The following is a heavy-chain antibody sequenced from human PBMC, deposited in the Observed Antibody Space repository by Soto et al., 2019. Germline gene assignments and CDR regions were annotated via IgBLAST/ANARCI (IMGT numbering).Heavy chain of an antibody. CDR1: GFTFSSYG. D-gene: IGHD6-19*01. CDR3: AKECDIAVAGSYPLYFDY. J-gene: IGHJ4*02. CDR2: ISYDGSNK. V-gene: IGHV3-30*18. Sequence: QVQLVESGGGVVQPGRSLRLSCAASGFTFSSYGMHWVSQAPGKGLEWEAVISYDGSNKYYADSVKGRFTISRDNSKNTLYLQMNSLRAEDTAVYYCAKECDIAVAGSYPLYFDYWGQGTLVTVSS.